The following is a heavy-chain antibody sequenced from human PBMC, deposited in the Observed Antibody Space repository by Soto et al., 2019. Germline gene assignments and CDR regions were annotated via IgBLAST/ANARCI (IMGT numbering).Heavy chain of an antibody. CDR1: GGTFSSYA. J-gene: IGHJ4*02. V-gene: IGHV1-69*01. CDR3: ARWRYNNYHSFLRTDY. D-gene: IGHD1-20*01. CDR2: FIPIFGTA. Sequence: QVQLVQAGAEVKKPGSSVTVSCKASGGTFSSYAISWVRQASGHGLEWMGGFIPIFGTANYAQKFQDRVTIAADESTSTGYIELSSLRSEDTAVYYCARWRYNNYHSFLRTDYWGQGTLVTVSS.